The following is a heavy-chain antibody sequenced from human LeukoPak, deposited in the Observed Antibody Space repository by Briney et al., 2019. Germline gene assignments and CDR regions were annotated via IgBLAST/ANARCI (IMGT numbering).Heavy chain of an antibody. Sequence: PGGSLRLSRAASGFTFSSYSMNWVRQAPPKGLEWVANINQEARHKNHVESVKGRFTISRDNANNLMFLQMNDLRAEDTAIYYCARDPPTDSNWYPDYWGQGTLVTVSS. CDR2: INQEARHK. CDR1: GFTFSSYS. J-gene: IGHJ4*02. D-gene: IGHD6-13*01. V-gene: IGHV3-7*01. CDR3: ARDPPTDSNWYPDY.